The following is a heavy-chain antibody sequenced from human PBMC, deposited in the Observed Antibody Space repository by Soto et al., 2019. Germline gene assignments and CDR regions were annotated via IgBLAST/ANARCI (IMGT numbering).Heavy chain of an antibody. V-gene: IGHV4-59*01. J-gene: IGHJ5*02. Sequence: SETLSLTCTVSGDSISSYYWSWIRQPPGKGLEWIGYIYYSGSTNYNPSLKSRVTISVDTSKNQFSLKRSSVTAADTAVYYCARVERDWFDPWGQGTRVTVSS. CDR3: ARVERDWFDP. D-gene: IGHD1-1*01. CDR1: GDSISSYY. CDR2: IYYSGST.